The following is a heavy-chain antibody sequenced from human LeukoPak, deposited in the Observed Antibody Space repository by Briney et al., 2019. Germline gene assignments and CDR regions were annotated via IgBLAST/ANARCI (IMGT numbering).Heavy chain of an antibody. CDR1: GGSISSGSYY. D-gene: IGHD6-6*01. CDR2: IYYSGST. V-gene: IGHV4-61*01. CDR3: ASSKGIAARPRAWAV. Sequence: SSQTLSLTCTVSGGSISSGSYYWSWIRQPPGKGLEWIGYIYYSGSTNYNPSLKSRVTISVDTSKNQFSLKLSSVTAADTAVYYCASSKGIAARPRAWAVWGQGTLVTVSS. J-gene: IGHJ4*02.